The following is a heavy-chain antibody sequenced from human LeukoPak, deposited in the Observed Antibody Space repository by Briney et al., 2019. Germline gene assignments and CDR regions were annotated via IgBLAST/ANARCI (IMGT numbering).Heavy chain of an antibody. CDR3: ARGETIFSNFDY. Sequence: PSETLSLTCTVSGGSISSYYWSWIRQPPGKGLEWIGYIYYSGSTNYSPSLKSRVTISVDTSKNQFSLKLSSVAAADTAVYYCARGETIFSNFDYWGQGTLVTVSS. D-gene: IGHD3-9*01. CDR2: IYYSGST. CDR1: GGSISSYY. J-gene: IGHJ4*02. V-gene: IGHV4-59*01.